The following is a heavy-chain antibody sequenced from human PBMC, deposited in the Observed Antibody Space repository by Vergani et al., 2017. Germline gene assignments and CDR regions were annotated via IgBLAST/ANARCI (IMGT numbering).Heavy chain of an antibody. D-gene: IGHD6-19*01. CDR3: ARKYSSGWTNDAFDI. V-gene: IGHV1-3*01. CDR1: GYTFTSYA. J-gene: IGHJ3*02. Sequence: QVQLVQSGAEVKKPGASVKVSCKASGYTFTSYAMHWVRQAPGQRLEWMGWINAGNGNTKYSQKFQGRVTITRDTSASTAYMELSSLRSEDTAVYYCARKYSSGWTNDAFDIWGQGTMVTVSS. CDR2: INAGNGNT.